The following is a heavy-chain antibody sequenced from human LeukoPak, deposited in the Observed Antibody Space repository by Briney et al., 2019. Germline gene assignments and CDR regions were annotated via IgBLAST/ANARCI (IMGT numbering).Heavy chain of an antibody. CDR1: GGTFSSYA. J-gene: IGHJ5*02. D-gene: IGHD2-2*01. V-gene: IGHV1-69*13. Sequence: SVKVSCKASGGTFSSYAISWVRQAPGQGLEWMGGIIPIFGTANYAQKFQGRVTITSAESTSTAYMELSSLRSEDTAVYYCARGRAYCSGTRCYGGDWFDPWGQGTLVTVSS. CDR2: IIPIFGTA. CDR3: ARGRAYCSGTRCYGGDWFDP.